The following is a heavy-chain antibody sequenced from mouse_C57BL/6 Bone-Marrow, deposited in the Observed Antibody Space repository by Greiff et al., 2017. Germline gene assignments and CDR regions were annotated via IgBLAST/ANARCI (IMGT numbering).Heavy chain of an antibody. Sequence: QVHVKQPGAELVKPGASVKMSCKASGYTFTSYWITWVKQRPGQGLEWIADIYPGSGSTNYNEKFKSKATLTVDTSSSTAYMQLSSLTSEDSAVYYCARPYYSNYWYCDVWGTGTTVTVSS. V-gene: IGHV1-55*01. CDR2: IYPGSGST. CDR3: ARPYYSNYWYCDV. D-gene: IGHD2-5*01. CDR1: GYTFTSYW. J-gene: IGHJ1*03.